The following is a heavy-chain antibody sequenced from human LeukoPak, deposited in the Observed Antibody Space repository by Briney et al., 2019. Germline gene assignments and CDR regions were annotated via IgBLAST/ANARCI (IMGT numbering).Heavy chain of an antibody. CDR3: ATGGSSGYYPFDY. CDR1: GYTLTELS. V-gene: IGHV1-24*01. D-gene: IGHD3-22*01. J-gene: IGHJ4*02. Sequence: ASVKVSFKVSGYTLTELSMHWVRQAPGKGLEWMGGFDPEDGETIYAQKFQGRVTMTEDTSTDTAYMELSSLRSEDTAVYYCATGGSSGYYPFDYWGQGTLVTVSS. CDR2: FDPEDGET.